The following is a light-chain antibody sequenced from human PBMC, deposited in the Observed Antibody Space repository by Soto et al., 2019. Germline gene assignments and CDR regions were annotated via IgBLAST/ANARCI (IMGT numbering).Light chain of an antibody. CDR3: CSYAAGQTLV. CDR1: SSDVGGYEY. V-gene: IGLV2-11*01. CDR2: HVA. J-gene: IGLJ2*01. Sequence: HSALTQPRSVSGSPGQSVTISCSGTSSDVGGYEYVSWYQQHPGKAPTLIIYHVAQRPSGVPDRFSASKSGTTASLTISGLQAEDEAEYFCCSYAAGQTLVFGGGTQLTVL.